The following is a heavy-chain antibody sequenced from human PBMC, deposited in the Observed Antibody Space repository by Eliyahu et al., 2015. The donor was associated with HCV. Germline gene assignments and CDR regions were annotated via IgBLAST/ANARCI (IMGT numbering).Heavy chain of an antibody. CDR2: IYYSGTGTT. V-gene: IGHV4-59*02. CDR1: GGSVINYY. CDR3: AGERNIGAQEGMDV. J-gene: IGHJ6*02. D-gene: IGHD6-13*01. Sequence: QVQLQESGPGLVKPSETLSLXCTXSGGSVINYYWXWIRRPPGKGLEWIGYIYYSGTGTTKYNPSLRGRVXISXDMSKNQFSLKLSSVTATDTAVYYCAGERNIGAQEGMDVWGQGTTVTVSS.